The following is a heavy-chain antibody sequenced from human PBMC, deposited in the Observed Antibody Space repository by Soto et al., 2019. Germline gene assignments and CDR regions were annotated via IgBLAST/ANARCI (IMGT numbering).Heavy chain of an antibody. D-gene: IGHD5-12*01. CDR3: VKEIGGSSGYQVDY. CDR1: GFTVSSYD. Sequence: EVQQAESGGGLVQPGGSLRLSCSASGFTVSSYDMHWVRQAPGKGLEYVSAISSNGGSTYYADSVKGRFTISRDNSKNTLYLQMSSLRAEDTAVYYCVKEIGGSSGYQVDYWGQGTLVTVSS. CDR2: ISSNGGST. V-gene: IGHV3-64D*06. J-gene: IGHJ4*02.